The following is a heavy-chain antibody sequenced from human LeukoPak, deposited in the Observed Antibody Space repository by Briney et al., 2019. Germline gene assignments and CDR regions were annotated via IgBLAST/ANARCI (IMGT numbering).Heavy chain of an antibody. CDR2: INPSGGST. D-gene: IGHD3-10*01. J-gene: IGHJ5*02. V-gene: IGHV1-46*01. CDR3: ARAPGGVRGVIRAPENWFDP. CDR1: GYTFTSYY. Sequence: GASVKVSCKASGYTFTSYYMHWVRQAPGQGLEWMGIINPSGGSTSYAQKFQGRVTMTRDTSTSTVYMELSSLRSEDTAVYYCARAPGGVRGVIRAPENWFDPWGQGTLVTVSS.